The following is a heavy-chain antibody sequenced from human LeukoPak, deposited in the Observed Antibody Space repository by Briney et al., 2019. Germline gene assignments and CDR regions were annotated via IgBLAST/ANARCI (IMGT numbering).Heavy chain of an antibody. J-gene: IGHJ3*02. V-gene: IGHV1-69*13. CDR3: ARRRGYSGYDAFDI. CDR2: IIPIFGTA. D-gene: IGHD5-12*01. CDR1: GGTFSSYA. Sequence: VASVTVSCKASGGTFSSYAISWVRQAPGQGLEWMGGIIPIFGTANYAQKFQGKVTITADESTSTAYMELSSLRSGDTAVYYCARRRGYSGYDAFDIWGQGTMVTVSS.